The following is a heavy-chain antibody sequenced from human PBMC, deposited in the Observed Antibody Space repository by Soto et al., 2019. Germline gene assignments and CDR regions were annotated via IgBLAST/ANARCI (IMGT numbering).Heavy chain of an antibody. D-gene: IGHD3-10*01. CDR1: GGIFSTYA. CDR2: IIPLFGTP. V-gene: IGHV1-69*01. J-gene: IGHJ4*02. CDR3: ARDRDAYGSGNYYGRGDL. Sequence: QVQLVQSGAEVKKPGSSVKVSCKASGGIFSTYAISWLRQAPGQGLEWMGGIIPLFGTPNYAQRFQGRVTITADESTSTAYMELSRLRSEDTAVYYCARDRDAYGSGNYYGRGDLWGQGTQVSVSS.